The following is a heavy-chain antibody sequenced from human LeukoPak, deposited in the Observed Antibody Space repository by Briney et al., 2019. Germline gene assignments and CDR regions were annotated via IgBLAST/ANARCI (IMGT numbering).Heavy chain of an antibody. CDR2: IIPIFGTA. Sequence: SVEVSCKASGGTSSSYAISWVRQAPGQGLEWMGGIIPIFGTANYAQKFQGRVTITADESTSTVYMELSSLRSEDTAVYYCARPSVAYCGGDCYLGAFDIWGQGTMVTVSS. V-gene: IGHV1-69*13. CDR3: ARPSVAYCGGDCYLGAFDI. CDR1: GGTSSSYA. J-gene: IGHJ3*02. D-gene: IGHD2-21*01.